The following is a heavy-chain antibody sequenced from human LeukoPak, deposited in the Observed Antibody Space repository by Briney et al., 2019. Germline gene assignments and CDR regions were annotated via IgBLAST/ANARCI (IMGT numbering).Heavy chain of an antibody. D-gene: IGHD1-26*01. CDR3: AKDVGYDPAFWFDP. Sequence: PGGSLRLSCAASGFTFSSYAMSWVRQAPGKGLEWVSAISGSGGSTYYADSVKGRFTISRDNSKNTLYLQVNSLRAEDTAVYYCAKDVGYDPAFWFDPWGQGTLVTVSS. J-gene: IGHJ5*02. CDR1: GFTFSSYA. CDR2: ISGSGGST. V-gene: IGHV3-23*01.